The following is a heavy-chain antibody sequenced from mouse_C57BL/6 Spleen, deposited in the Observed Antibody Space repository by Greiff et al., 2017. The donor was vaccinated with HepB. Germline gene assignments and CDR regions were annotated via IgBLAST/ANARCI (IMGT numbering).Heavy chain of an antibody. CDR2: IDPEDGET. J-gene: IGHJ1*03. CDR1: GFNIKDYY. CDR3: ASWGAGTCAYWYFDV. D-gene: IGHD4-1*01. V-gene: IGHV14-2*01. Sequence: VHVKQSGAELVKPGASVKLSCTASGFNIKDYYMHWVKQRTEQGLEWIGRIDPEDGETKYAPKFQGKATITADTSSNTAYLQLSSLTSEDTAVYYGASWGAGTCAYWYFDVWGTGTTVTVSS.